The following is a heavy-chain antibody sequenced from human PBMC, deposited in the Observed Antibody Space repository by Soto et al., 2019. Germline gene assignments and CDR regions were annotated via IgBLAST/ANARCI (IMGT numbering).Heavy chain of an antibody. D-gene: IGHD1-26*01. CDR3: ATSLVGDTTRWFFDH. Sequence: QVQLVQSGAEVKKPGSSVKVSCKASGGTFSNYAFTWVRQAPGQGLEWMGGLIPISGTSKYAQNFQGRVVISAYESRSTAYMELTSLISEDTAVYYCATSLVGDTTRWFFDHWGQGTLVTVSS. J-gene: IGHJ4*02. V-gene: IGHV1-69*01. CDR2: LIPISGTS. CDR1: GGTFSNYA.